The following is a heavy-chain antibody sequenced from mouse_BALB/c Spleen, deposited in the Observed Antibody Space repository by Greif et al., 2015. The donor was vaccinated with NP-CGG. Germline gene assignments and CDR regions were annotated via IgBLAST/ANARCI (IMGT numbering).Heavy chain of an antibody. V-gene: IGHV5-9-4*01. Sequence: EVKLEESGGGLVKPGGSLKLSCAASGFTFSSYAMSWVRQSPEKRLEWVAEISSGGSYTYYPDTVTGRFTISRDNAKNTLYLEMSSLRSEDTAMYYCATGYYAMDYWGQGTSVTVSS. CDR2: ISSGGSYT. CDR3: ATGYYAMDY. CDR1: GFTFSSYA. J-gene: IGHJ4*01. D-gene: IGHD4-1*01.